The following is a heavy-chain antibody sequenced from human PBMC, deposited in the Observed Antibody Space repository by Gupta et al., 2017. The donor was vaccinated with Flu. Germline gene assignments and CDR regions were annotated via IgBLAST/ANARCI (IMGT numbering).Heavy chain of an antibody. CDR2: CSDYSGEI. V-gene: IGHV1-18*01. Sequence: QVQVVQSGPAVKKPGASVKVSCKASGYTFLSCGLSLVRQAPGQGLDWMAHCSDYSGEITYAQQFQDRVSVTTDTSTSMGFFAPTSLRSDDTAVYYGDSTGSSSYKNRGVVGWG. CDR1: GYTFLSCG. J-gene: IGHJ6*01. D-gene: IGHD2/OR15-2a*01. CDR3: DSTGSSSYKNRGVVG.